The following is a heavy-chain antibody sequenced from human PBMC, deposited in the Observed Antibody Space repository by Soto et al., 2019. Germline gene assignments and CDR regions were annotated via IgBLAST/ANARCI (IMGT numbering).Heavy chain of an antibody. CDR1: GFTCSSYW. Sequence: PGGSLRLSXAAAGFTCSSYWMSWVRQAPGKGREWVANIKQDGSEKYYVDSVRGRFTISRDNAKNSLYLQMNSLRAEDTAVYYCARVEFTSIFGVVIPSYYYGMDVWGQGTTVTVSS. D-gene: IGHD3-3*02. CDR2: IKQDGSEK. V-gene: IGHV3-7*03. J-gene: IGHJ6*02. CDR3: ARVEFTSIFGVVIPSYYYGMDV.